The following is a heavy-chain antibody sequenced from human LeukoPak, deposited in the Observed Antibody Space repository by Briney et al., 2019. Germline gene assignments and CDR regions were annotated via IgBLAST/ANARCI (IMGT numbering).Heavy chain of an antibody. Sequence: SETLSLTCAVYGGSFSGNYWSWIRQPPGKGLEWIGEINHSGSTNYNPSLKSRVTISVDTSKNQFSLKLSSVTAADTAVYYCARSPPPRWFDPWGQGTLVTVSS. V-gene: IGHV4-34*01. CDR3: ARSPPPRWFDP. CDR1: GGSFSGNY. J-gene: IGHJ5*02. CDR2: INHSGST.